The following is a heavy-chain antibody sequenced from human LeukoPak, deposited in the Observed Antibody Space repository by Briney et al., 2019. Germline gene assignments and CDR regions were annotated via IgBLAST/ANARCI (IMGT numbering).Heavy chain of an antibody. CDR3: AKDLGVDDSSGYYYGSALY. D-gene: IGHD3-22*01. CDR2: ISGSGGST. J-gene: IGHJ4*02. Sequence: GGSLRLSCAASGFTFSSYGMSWVRQAPGKGLGWVSAISGSGGSTYYADSVKGRFTISRDNSKNTLYLQMNSLRAEDTAVYYCAKDLGVDDSSGYYYGSALYWGQGTLVTVSS. V-gene: IGHV3-23*01. CDR1: GFTFSSYG.